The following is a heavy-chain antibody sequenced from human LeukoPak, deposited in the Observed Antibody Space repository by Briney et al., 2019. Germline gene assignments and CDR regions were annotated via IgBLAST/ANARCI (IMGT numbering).Heavy chain of an antibody. CDR1: GGSFSGYY. V-gene: IGHV4-34*01. Sequence: SETLSLTCAVYGGSFSGYYWSWVRQPPGKGLEWIGEINHSGSTNYNPSLKSRVTISVDTSKNQFSLKLSSVTAADTAVYYCARPPYSSGLGGNWFDPWGQGTLVTVSS. CDR2: INHSGST. D-gene: IGHD6-19*01. J-gene: IGHJ5*02. CDR3: ARPPYSSGLGGNWFDP.